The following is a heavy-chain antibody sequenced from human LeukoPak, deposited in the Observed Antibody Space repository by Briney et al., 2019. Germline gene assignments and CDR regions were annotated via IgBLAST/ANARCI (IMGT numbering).Heavy chain of an antibody. V-gene: IGHV4-34*01. Sequence: PSETLSLTCAVYGGSFSGYYWSWIRQPPGKGLEWIGEINHSGSTNYNPSLKSRATISVDTSKNQSSLKLSSVTAADTAVYYCAVAITYYYDSSGYYKMNYFDYWGQGTLVTVSS. CDR2: INHSGST. J-gene: IGHJ4*02. D-gene: IGHD3-22*01. CDR1: GGSFSGYY. CDR3: AVAITYYYDSSGYYKMNYFDY.